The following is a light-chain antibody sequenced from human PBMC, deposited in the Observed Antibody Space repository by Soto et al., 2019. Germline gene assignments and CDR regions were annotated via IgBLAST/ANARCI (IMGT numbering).Light chain of an antibody. CDR1: SSDVGGYNY. V-gene: IGLV2-14*04. CDR3: CSYTSNNTYG. J-gene: IGLJ1*01. Sequence: PGQSITISCPGTSSDVGGYNYVSWYQQHPGKAPKLMIYDVSNRPSGVSNRFSGSKSGNTASLTISGLQAEDETDYYCCSYTSNNTYGFGTGTKVTVL. CDR2: DVS.